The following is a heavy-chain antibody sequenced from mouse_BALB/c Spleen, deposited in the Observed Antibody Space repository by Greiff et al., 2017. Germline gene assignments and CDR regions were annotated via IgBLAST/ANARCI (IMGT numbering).Heavy chain of an antibody. V-gene: IGHV3-8*02. CDR1: GDSITSGY. D-gene: IGHD3-2*01. CDR3: ARWRQLGLSYYAMDY. J-gene: IGHJ4*01. Sequence: EVKLVESGPSLVKPSQTLSLTCSVTGDSITSGYWNWIRKFPGNKLEYMGYISYSGSTYYNPSLKSRISITRDTSKNQYYLQLNSVTTEDTATYYCARWRQLGLSYYAMDYWGQGTSVTVSS. CDR2: ISYSGST.